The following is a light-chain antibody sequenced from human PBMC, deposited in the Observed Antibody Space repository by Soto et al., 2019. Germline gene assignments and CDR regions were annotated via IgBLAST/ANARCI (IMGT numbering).Light chain of an antibody. CDR2: GNS. CDR3: QSYDSSLSKV. Sequence: SVVTQPPSVSRAPGQSATISCTGSSSNIVAGYDVHWYQQLPGTAPKLLIYGNSNRPSGVPDRFSGSKSGTSASLAITGLQAEDEADYYFQSYDSSLSKVFGPGTKVTVL. V-gene: IGLV1-40*02. CDR1: SSNIVAGYD. J-gene: IGLJ1*01.